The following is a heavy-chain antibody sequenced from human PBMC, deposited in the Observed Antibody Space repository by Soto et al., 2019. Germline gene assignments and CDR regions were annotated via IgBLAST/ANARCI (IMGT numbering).Heavy chain of an antibody. J-gene: IGHJ4*01. Sequence: TLSLTCTVSGGSISSDGHWWSWIRQPPGKGLEWIGYIYYSGNAYYNPSLKSRVTISVDTSKNQFSLKLSSVTAADTAVYYCARYHYGSGSHSLFDYWGHGTLVTVSS. D-gene: IGHD3-10*01. CDR3: ARYHYGSGSHSLFDY. CDR1: GGSISSDGHW. CDR2: IYYSGNA. V-gene: IGHV4-30-4*01.